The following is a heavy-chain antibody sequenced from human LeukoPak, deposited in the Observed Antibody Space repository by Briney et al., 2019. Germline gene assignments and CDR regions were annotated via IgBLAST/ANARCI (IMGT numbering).Heavy chain of an antibody. Sequence: SETLSLTCTVSGGSISSYYWSWIRQPAGKGLEWIGYIYYSGSTNYNPSLKSRVTISVDTSKNQFSLKLSSVTAADTAVYYCARQTRHAFDIWGQGTMVTVSS. CDR3: ARQTRHAFDI. V-gene: IGHV4-59*08. J-gene: IGHJ3*02. CDR1: GGSISSYY. CDR2: IYYSGST. D-gene: IGHD2-2*01.